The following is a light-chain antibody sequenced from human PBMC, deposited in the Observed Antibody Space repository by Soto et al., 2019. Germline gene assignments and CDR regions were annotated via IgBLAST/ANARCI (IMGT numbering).Light chain of an antibody. CDR1: QSVRSN. Sequence: ETVMTQSPATLPVSPGERATLSCRASQSVRSNLAWYQQKPGQAPRLLIYGASTRATGVPARFSGSGSGTEFTLTIHNLQSEDFAVYYCQQYHNWPLTFGGGTKVDIK. CDR3: QQYHNWPLT. V-gene: IGKV3-15*01. J-gene: IGKJ4*01. CDR2: GAS.